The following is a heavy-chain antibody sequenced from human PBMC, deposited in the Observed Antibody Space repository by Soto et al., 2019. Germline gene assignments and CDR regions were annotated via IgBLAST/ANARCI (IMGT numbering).Heavy chain of an antibody. D-gene: IGHD3-10*01. CDR2: IIPIFGTP. CDR3: ARDRDDYGSGNYYNRIDF. CDR1: GGIFSTYA. V-gene: IGHV1-69*01. J-gene: IGHJ4*02. Sequence: QVQLVQSGAEVKKPGSSVKVSCKASGGIFSTYAISWLRQAPGQGLEWMGGIIPIFGTPNYAQRFQGRVTMTAEESTSTAYMELRRLRSEDTAVYYCARDRDDYGSGNYYNRIDFWGQGTLVTVSS.